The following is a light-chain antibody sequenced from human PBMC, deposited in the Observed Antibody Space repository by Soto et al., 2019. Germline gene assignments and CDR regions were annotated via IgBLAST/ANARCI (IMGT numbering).Light chain of an antibody. V-gene: IGLV2-11*01. Sequence: QSALTQPRSVSGSPGQSVTISCTGTSNDVGGYNYVSWYQQYPGKAPKLMMFDVNKRPSGVPDRFSGSKSGNTASLTISGLQAEDEADYYCCSYAPSGVFGTGTKVTVL. CDR1: SNDVGGYNY. CDR3: CSYAPSGV. CDR2: DVN. J-gene: IGLJ1*01.